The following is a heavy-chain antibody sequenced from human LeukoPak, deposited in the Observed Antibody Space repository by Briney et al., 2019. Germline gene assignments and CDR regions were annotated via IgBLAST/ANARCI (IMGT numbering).Heavy chain of an antibody. J-gene: IGHJ4*02. V-gene: IGHV4-39*07. CDR1: GGSVSSGNYY. CDR2: INHSGST. CDR3: AGGRIAPDY. Sequence: SETLSLTCTVSGGSVSSGNYYWSWIRQPPGKGLEWIGEINHSGSTNYNPSLKSRVTISVDTSKNQFSLKLSSVTAADTAVYYCAGGRIAPDYWGQGTLVTVSS. D-gene: IGHD6-13*01.